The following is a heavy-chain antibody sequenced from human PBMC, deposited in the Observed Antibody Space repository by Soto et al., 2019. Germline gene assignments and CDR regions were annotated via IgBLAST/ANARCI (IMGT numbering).Heavy chain of an antibody. Sequence: ASVKVSCKASGYTFTSYYMHWVRQASGQGLEWMGIINPSGGSTSYAQKFQGRVTMTRDTSTSTVYMELSSLRSEDTAVYYCATNPLTRPGGFDPWGQGTLVTVSS. D-gene: IGHD2-2*01. CDR3: ATNPLTRPGGFDP. J-gene: IGHJ5*02. CDR2: INPSGGST. CDR1: GYTFTSYY. V-gene: IGHV1-46*01.